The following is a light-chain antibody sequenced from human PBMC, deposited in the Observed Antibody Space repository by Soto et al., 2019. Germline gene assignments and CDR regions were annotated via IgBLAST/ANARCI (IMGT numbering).Light chain of an antibody. V-gene: IGKV3-20*01. CDR3: QQYYSTPLT. Sequence: EIVLTQSPGTLSLSPGERATLSCRASQSVSNNYLAWYQQKPGQAPRLLIYGASNRATGIPDRFSGSGSGTDFTLTISSLQAEDVAVYCQQYYSTPLTFGGGTKVDIK. CDR2: GAS. CDR1: QSVSNNY. J-gene: IGKJ4*01.